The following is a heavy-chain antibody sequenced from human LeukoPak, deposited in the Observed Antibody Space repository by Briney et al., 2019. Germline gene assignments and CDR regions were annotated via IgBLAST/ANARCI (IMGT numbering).Heavy chain of an antibody. CDR3: ARESKDYDFWSGYLNWFDP. Sequence: GASVKVSCKASGYTFTGYYMHWVRQAPGQGLEWMGWINPNSGGTNYAQKFQGRVTMTRDTSISTAYMGLSRLRSDDTAVYYCARESKDYDFWSGYLNWFDPWGQGTLVTVSS. V-gene: IGHV1-2*02. J-gene: IGHJ5*02. CDR2: INPNSGGT. D-gene: IGHD3-3*01. CDR1: GYTFTGYY.